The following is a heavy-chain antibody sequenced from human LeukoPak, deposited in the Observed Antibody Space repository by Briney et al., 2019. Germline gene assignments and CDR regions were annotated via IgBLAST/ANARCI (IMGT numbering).Heavy chain of an antibody. CDR3: ARGGRSAPAYYYMDV. D-gene: IGHD2-2*01. CDR1: GGSINNYY. J-gene: IGHJ6*03. CDR2: IYYSGST. Sequence: SETLSLTCSVSGGSINNYYWSWIRQPPGRGLEWIGYIYYSGSTSYNPSLTSRLTISVDTSNNQFSLKLRSVTAADTGVYFCARGGRSAPAYYYMDVWGRGTTVTVSS. V-gene: IGHV4-59*12.